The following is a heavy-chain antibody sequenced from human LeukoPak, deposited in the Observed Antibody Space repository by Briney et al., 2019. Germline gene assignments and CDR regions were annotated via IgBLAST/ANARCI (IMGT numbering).Heavy chain of an antibody. CDR3: ARETRTAPDYYYYMDV. D-gene: IGHD5-18*01. V-gene: IGHV1-2*02. CDR2: INPNCGGT. J-gene: IGHJ6*03. CDR1: GYTFTGYY. Sequence: ASVKVSCKASGYTFTGYYMHWVRQAPGQGLEWMGWINPNCGGTNYAQKFQGRVTMTWDTSISTAYMELSRLRSDDTAVYYCARETRTAPDYYYYMDVWGKGTTVTVSS.